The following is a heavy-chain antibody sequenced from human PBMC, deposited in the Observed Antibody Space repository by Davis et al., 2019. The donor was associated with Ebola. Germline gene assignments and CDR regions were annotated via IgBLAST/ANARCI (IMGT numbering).Heavy chain of an antibody. V-gene: IGHV4-59*01. D-gene: IGHD6-19*01. CDR1: GGSISTYY. Sequence: MPSETLSLTCTVSGGSISTYYWSWIRQSPGKGLEWIGYIYYSGSTNYNPSLKSRVTMSVDTSEKHFSLKLGSVTAADTAVYYCARGSQWLGPDYWGQGTLVTVSS. CDR3: ARGSQWLGPDY. J-gene: IGHJ4*02. CDR2: IYYSGST.